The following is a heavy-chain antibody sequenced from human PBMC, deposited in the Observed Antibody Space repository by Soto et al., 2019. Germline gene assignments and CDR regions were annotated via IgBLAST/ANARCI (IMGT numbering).Heavy chain of an antibody. V-gene: IGHV2-5*02. CDR1: GFLLNTRRVG. D-gene: IGHD3-16*01. CDR3: AHSTGRFPGYFDY. J-gene: IGHJ4*01. Sequence: QITLRESGPMLVKPTQTVTLTCTFSGFLLNTRRVGVAWIRQPPGKALEWLAVIYWDDDKRYSTSLKSRLTISKDTSKNQVVLTMTNTDPVDTATYFCAHSTGRFPGYFDYWGPGTLVTVSS. CDR2: IYWDDDK.